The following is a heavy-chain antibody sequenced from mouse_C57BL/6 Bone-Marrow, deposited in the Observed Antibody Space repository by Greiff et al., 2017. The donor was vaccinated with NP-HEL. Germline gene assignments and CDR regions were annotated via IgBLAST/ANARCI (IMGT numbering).Heavy chain of an antibody. D-gene: IGHD2-2*01. CDR2: IYPRDGST. CDR3: ARSEVKVWFAY. V-gene: IGHV1-85*01. Sequence: QVQLKQSGPELVKPGASVKLSCKASGYTFTSYDINWVKQRPGQGLEWIGWIYPRDGSTKYNEKFKGKATLTVDTSSSTAYMELHSLTSEDSAVYFCARSEVKVWFAYWGQGTLVTVSA. CDR1: GYTFTSYD. J-gene: IGHJ3*01.